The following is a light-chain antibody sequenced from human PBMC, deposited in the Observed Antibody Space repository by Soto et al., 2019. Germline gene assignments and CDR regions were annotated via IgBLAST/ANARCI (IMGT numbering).Light chain of an antibody. Sequence: EIVLTQSPATLSLSPGERATLSCRASQRVSSYLAWYQQKPGQAPRLLIYDASNRATGIPARFSGSGSGTDFTLTISSLEPADFAVYACQQRSNWPPVTFGQGAKLEIK. CDR3: QQRSNWPPVT. V-gene: IGKV3-11*01. CDR1: QRVSSY. J-gene: IGKJ2*01. CDR2: DAS.